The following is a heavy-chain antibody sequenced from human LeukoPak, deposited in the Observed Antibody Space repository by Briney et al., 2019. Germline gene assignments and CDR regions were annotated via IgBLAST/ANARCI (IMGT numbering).Heavy chain of an antibody. CDR1: GYTFTDYY. V-gene: IGHV1-2*02. CDR2: INPKSGST. J-gene: IGHJ4*02. Sequence: ASVEVSCKASGYTFTDYYMHWVRQAPGQGLEWMGWINPKSGSTNYAQQHQGGVTMTRDTSIRTAYMELSSLRPDDTAVYFCARDDQGSGKTYDYWGQGTLVTVSS. CDR3: ARDDQGSGKTYDY. D-gene: IGHD1-1*01.